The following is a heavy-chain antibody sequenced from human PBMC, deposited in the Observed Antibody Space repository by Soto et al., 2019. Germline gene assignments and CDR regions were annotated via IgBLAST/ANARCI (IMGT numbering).Heavy chain of an antibody. D-gene: IGHD2-2*02. J-gene: IGHJ5*02. CDR1: GGTFSSYA. V-gene: IGHV1-69*13. CDR2: IIPILGTA. Sequence: SVKVSCKASGGTFSSYAISWVRQAPGQGLEWMGGIIPILGTANYAQKFQGRVTITADESTSTAYMELSSLRSEDTAVYYCARDSNRLDIVLVPAAISWFDPWG. CDR3: ARDSNRLDIVLVPAAISWFDP.